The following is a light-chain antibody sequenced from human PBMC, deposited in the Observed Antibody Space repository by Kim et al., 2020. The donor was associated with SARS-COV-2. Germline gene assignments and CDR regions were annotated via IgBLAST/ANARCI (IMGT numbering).Light chain of an antibody. CDR3: QQTYNTPLT. CDR2: VAS. J-gene: IGKJ4*01. CDR1: QSISNY. V-gene: IGKV1-39*01. Sequence: DIQMTQSPSSLSASVGDRVIITCRASQSISNYLNWYQQKPGIAPKLLIYVASNLQSGVPSRFSGSGSGTYFTLTISSLQPEDFATYYCQQTYNTPLTFGGGTKVDIK.